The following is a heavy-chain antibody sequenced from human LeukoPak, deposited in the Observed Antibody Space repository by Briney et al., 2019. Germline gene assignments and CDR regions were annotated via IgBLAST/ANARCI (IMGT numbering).Heavy chain of an antibody. V-gene: IGHV3-33*01. CDR1: GFTFSSYG. CDR3: AREGEDIVATIQGGYYYGMDV. Sequence: PGGSLRLSCAASGFTFSSYGMHWVRQAPGKGLEWVAVIWYDGSNKYYADSVKGRFTISRDNSKNTLYLQMNSLRAEDTAVYYCAREGEDIVATIQGGYYYGMDVWGQGTTVTVSS. D-gene: IGHD5-12*01. CDR2: IWYDGSNK. J-gene: IGHJ6*02.